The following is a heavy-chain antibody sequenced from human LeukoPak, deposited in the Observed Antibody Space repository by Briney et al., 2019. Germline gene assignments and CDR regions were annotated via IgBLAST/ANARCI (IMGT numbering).Heavy chain of an antibody. CDR1: GGSISSYY. CDR3: ARATYYYGSGSYHDAFDI. J-gene: IGHJ3*02. D-gene: IGHD3-10*01. CDR2: VYYSGST. V-gene: IGHV4-59*01. Sequence: PSETLSLTCTVSGGSISSYYWSWIRQPPGKGLEWIGYVYYSGSTNYNPSLKSRVTISVDTSKNQFSLKLSSVTAADTAVYYCARATYYYGSGSYHDAFDIWGQGTMVTVSS.